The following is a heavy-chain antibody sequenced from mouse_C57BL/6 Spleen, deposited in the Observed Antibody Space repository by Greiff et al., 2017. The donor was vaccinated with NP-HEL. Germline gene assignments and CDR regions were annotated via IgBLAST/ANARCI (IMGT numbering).Heavy chain of an antibody. CDR3: TLFYGSSYPFDY. CDR1: GFNIKDDY. V-gene: IGHV14-4*01. J-gene: IGHJ2*01. Sequence: EVQGVESGAELVRPGASVKLSCTASGFNIKDDYMHWVKQRPEQGLEWIGWIDPENGDTEYASKFQGKATITADTSSNTAYLQLSSLTSEDTAVYYCTLFYGSSYPFDYWGQGTTLTVSS. CDR2: IDPENGDT. D-gene: IGHD1-1*01.